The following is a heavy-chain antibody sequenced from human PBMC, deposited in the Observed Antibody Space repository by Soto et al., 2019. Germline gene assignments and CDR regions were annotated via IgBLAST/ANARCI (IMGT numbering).Heavy chain of an antibody. V-gene: IGHV3-74*01. CDR2: INSNGSST. CDR3: ARDFEVYYYCYGLDV. D-gene: IGHD3-9*01. CDR1: GFTFSSYW. J-gene: IGHJ6*02. Sequence: PGGSLRLSCAASGFTFSSYWMHWVRQAPGKGLVWVSRINSNGSSTSYADCVSGRFTISIDTAMNTLYLQMNSLRAEDTAVYYCARDFEVYYYCYGLDVWSQGTTVTVSS.